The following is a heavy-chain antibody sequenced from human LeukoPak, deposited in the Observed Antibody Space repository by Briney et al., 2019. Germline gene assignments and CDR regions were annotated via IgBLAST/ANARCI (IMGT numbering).Heavy chain of an antibody. Sequence: PGRSLRLSCAASGFTFDDYAMHWVRQAPGKGLEWVSGISWDGGSIGYADSVKGRFTISRDNAKNSLYLQMNSLRAEDTAVYYCAREPLFSGYSGNGADWGQGTLVTVSS. V-gene: IGHV3-9*01. CDR3: AREPLFSGYSGNGAD. J-gene: IGHJ4*02. CDR2: ISWDGGSI. CDR1: GFTFDDYA. D-gene: IGHD5-12*01.